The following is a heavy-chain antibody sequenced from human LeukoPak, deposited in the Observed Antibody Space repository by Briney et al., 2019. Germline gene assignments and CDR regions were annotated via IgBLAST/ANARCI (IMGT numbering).Heavy chain of an antibody. D-gene: IGHD5-18*01. CDR3: ARHLSGVTGYTYGRGIDY. J-gene: IGHJ4*02. CDR2: INKDGREK. Sequence: GGSLRLSCAASGFTFSSYWMSWVRQAPGKGLEWVANINKDGREKYYVDSVKGRFTISRDNAKKSLYLQMNRRRAEDTTVYYCARHLSGVTGYTYGRGIDYWGQGALVTVSS. CDR1: GFTFSSYW. V-gene: IGHV3-7*01.